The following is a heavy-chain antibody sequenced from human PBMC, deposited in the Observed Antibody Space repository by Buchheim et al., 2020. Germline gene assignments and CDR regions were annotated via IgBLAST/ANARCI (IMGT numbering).Heavy chain of an antibody. CDR1: GYSFTSYW. V-gene: IGHV5-10-1*01. CDR3: ARHPETLGGPYYYYYGMDV. J-gene: IGHJ6*02. D-gene: IGHD3-16*01. Sequence: EVQLVQSGAEVKKPGESLRISCKGSGYSFTSYWISWVRQMPGKGLEWMGRIDPSDSYTNYSPSFQGHVTISDDQSISTAYLQWSSLKASDTAMYYCARHPETLGGPYYYYYGMDVWGQGTT. CDR2: IDPSDSYT.